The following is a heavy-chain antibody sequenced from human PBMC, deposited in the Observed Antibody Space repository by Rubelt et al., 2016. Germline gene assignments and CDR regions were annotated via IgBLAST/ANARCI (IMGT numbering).Heavy chain of an antibody. Sequence: QVQLVQSGAEVKKPGSSVKVSCKASGYTFTSYGISWVRQAPGQGLEWMGWISDYNGNTNYAQKLQGSVTMTTDTATSTAYMELRSLRSDDTAVYYCARRDGYNWDDAFDIWGQGTMVTVSS. V-gene: IGHV1-18*01. CDR1: GYTFTSYG. J-gene: IGHJ3*02. CDR2: ISDYNGNT. D-gene: IGHD5-24*01. CDR3: ARRDGYNWDDAFDI.